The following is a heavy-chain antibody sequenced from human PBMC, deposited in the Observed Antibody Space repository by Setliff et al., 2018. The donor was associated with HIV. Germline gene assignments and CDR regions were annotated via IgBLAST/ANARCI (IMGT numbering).Heavy chain of an antibody. V-gene: IGHV1-69*05. CDR1: GGTFSSYA. D-gene: IGHD5-12*01. CDR2: IIPIFGTA. CDR3: ARGPYSGYDRGDYYYYYYMDV. J-gene: IGHJ6*03. Sequence: SVKVSCKASGGTFSSYAISWVRQAPGQGLEWMGGIIPIFGTANYAQKFQGRVTITTDESTSTAYMELSSPRSEDTAVYYCARGPYSGYDRGDYYYYYYMDVWGKGTTVTVSS.